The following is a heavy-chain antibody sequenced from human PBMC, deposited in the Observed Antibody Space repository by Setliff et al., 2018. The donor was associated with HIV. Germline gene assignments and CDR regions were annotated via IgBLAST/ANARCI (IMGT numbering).Heavy chain of an antibody. Sequence: SETLSLTCTVSGGSINSGDYFWSWIRQHPGKGLEWIGYTYSRGTSYYHPSLNNRVTMSLDTSKNHFSLKVDSVTAADTAVYYCAREGKTAMVTKYFDYWGPGTVVTVSS. J-gene: IGHJ4*01. D-gene: IGHD5-18*01. CDR1: GGSINSGDYF. CDR3: AREGKTAMVTKYFDY. V-gene: IGHV4-31*03. CDR2: TYSRGTS.